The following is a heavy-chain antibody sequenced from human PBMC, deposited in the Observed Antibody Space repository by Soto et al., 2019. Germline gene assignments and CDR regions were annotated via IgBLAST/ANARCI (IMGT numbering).Heavy chain of an antibody. J-gene: IGHJ4*02. CDR2: ISAYNGNT. Sequence: ASVKVSCKAPCYTFTSYGISLLRQAPGQGLEWMGWISAYNGNTNYAQKLQGRVTMTTDTSTSTAYMELRSLRAEDTAVYYCARSLVRAAPDSWGQGTLVTVSS. CDR3: ARSLVRAAPDS. V-gene: IGHV1-18*01. D-gene: IGHD1-26*01. CDR1: CYTFTSYG.